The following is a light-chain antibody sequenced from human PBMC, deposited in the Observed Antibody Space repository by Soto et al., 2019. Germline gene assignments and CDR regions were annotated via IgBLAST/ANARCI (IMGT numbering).Light chain of an antibody. CDR3: QQYGDPPPYS. J-gene: IGKJ2*03. CDR2: GAS. V-gene: IGKV3-20*01. Sequence: EIVLTQSPGTLSLSPGQRATLSCRASQSVSRSSLAWYQHKPGQAPRLLIYGASSRAAGIPDRFSGSGSATDFTLTISRLEPEDFAVYYCQQYGDPPPYSFGQGSKLEI. CDR1: QSVSRSS.